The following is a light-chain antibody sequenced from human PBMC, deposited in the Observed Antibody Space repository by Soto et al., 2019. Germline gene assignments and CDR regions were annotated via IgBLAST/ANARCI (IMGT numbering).Light chain of an antibody. CDR2: GNS. Sequence: QSVLTQPPSVSGAPGQRVTISCTGSSSNIGAGYDVHWYQQLPGTAPKLLIYGNSNRPSGVPDRFSGSKSGTSASLAITGLQAEDEADYFCGTWDSSLSAGLFGTGTKVTVL. CDR1: SSNIGAGYD. CDR3: GTWDSSLSAGL. V-gene: IGLV1-40*01. J-gene: IGLJ1*01.